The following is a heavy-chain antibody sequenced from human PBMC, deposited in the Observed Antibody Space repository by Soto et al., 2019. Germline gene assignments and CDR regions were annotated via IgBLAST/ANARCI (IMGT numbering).Heavy chain of an antibody. V-gene: IGHV4-59*01. J-gene: IGHJ4*02. CDR2: IYYSGST. CDR3: ARRDDFWSGFCG. Sequence: PSETLSLTCTVSGGSISSYYWSWIRQPPGKGLEWIGYIYYSGSTNYNPSLKSRVTISVDTSKNQFSLKLSSVTAADTAVYYCARRDDFWSGFCGWGQGTLVTVSS. D-gene: IGHD3-3*01. CDR1: GGSISSYY.